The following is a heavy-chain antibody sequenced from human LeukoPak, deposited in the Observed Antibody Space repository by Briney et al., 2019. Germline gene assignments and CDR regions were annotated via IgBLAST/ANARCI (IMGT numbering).Heavy chain of an antibody. CDR3: AKYGTYDDYPFDY. Sequence: GGSLRLSCAASGFTFSSYSMNWVRQAPGKGLEWVSGISGSGGYTNYADSVRGRFTISRDNSKNTLYLQMNSLRAEDTAVYYCAKYGTYDDYPFDYWGQGTLVTVSS. J-gene: IGHJ4*02. CDR2: ISGSGGYT. V-gene: IGHV3-23*01. CDR1: GFTFSSYS. D-gene: IGHD4-17*01.